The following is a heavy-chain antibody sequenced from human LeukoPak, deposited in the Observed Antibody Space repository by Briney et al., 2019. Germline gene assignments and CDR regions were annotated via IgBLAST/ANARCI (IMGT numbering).Heavy chain of an antibody. CDR1: GFTFSSYA. V-gene: IGHV3-21*01. CDR2: ISGSSRHK. Sequence: GRSLRLSCAASGFTFSSYAMHWVRQAPGKGLEWVSSISGSSRHKYYADSVKGRFTISRDNGENSVYLQMNSLRAEDTAVYFCARERSYCSGATCSLDLWGQGTLVTVSS. CDR3: ARERSYCSGATCSLDL. D-gene: IGHD2-15*01. J-gene: IGHJ5*02.